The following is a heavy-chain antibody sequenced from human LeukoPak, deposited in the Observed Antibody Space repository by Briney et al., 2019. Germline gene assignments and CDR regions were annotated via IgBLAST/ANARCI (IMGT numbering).Heavy chain of an antibody. CDR3: ARDRNWPPGLADY. CDR2: IYSGGNT. CDR1: GFTVRINY. J-gene: IGHJ4*02. D-gene: IGHD1-14*01. V-gene: IGHV3-53*01. Sequence: PGGSLRLSCAASGFTVRINYMSWVRQAPGKGLEWVSLIYSGGNTYYADSVKGRFIISRDNSKNTLYLQMNGLRADDTAVYYCARDRNWPPGLADYWGQGTLVTVSS.